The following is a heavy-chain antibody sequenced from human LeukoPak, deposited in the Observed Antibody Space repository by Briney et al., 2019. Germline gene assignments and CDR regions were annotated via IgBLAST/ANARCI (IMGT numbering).Heavy chain of an antibody. Sequence: PGGSLRLSCAASGFTFDDYGMNWVRQAPGKGLVWVSRINSDGSSTTYADSVKGRFTISRDNAKNTVYLQMNSLRAEDTAVYYCARSAPAGFSYYSYYMDVWGKGTTVTISS. CDR1: GFTFDDYG. J-gene: IGHJ6*03. V-gene: IGHV3-74*01. CDR3: ARSAPAGFSYYSYYMDV. CDR2: INSDGSST. D-gene: IGHD6-25*01.